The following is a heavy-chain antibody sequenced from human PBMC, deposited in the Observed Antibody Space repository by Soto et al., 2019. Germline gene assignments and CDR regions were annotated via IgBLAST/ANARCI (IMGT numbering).Heavy chain of an antibody. V-gene: IGHV1-2*04. Sequence: ASVKVSCKASGYTFTSYDINWVRQATVQGLEWMGWMNPNSGSTNYAQKFQGWVTMTRDTSISTAYMELSRLRSDDTAVYYCARPARGRRVMAYYYGSGSQGGMDVWGQGTTVTVSS. J-gene: IGHJ6*02. CDR1: GYTFTSYD. CDR2: MNPNSGST. CDR3: ARPARGRRVMAYYYGSGSQGGMDV. D-gene: IGHD3-10*01.